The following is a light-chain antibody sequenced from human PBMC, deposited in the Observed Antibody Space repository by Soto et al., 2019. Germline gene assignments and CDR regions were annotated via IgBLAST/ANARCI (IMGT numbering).Light chain of an antibody. V-gene: IGKV3-20*01. Sequence: ENVLTQSPVTLSLSPGERSTLSCRASQNFGSSYLAWYQEKRGQAPRXXIYGASSRATGIPDRFSGRGSGTTLTIIISRLEPEDFAVYYCQQYGTSPFTFGQGTKVDIK. CDR3: QQYGTSPFT. CDR1: QNFGSSY. J-gene: IGKJ2*01. CDR2: GAS.